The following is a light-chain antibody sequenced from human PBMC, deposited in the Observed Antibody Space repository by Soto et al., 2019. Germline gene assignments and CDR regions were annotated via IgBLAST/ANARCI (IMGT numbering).Light chain of an antibody. CDR2: DVD. Sequence: QSALTQPASVSGSPGQSITISCTGTGSDVGPYKYVSWYQQHPGKAPKLIMSDVDNRPSGVSTRFSGSKSGNTASLTISGLQTEDEADYYCSSFTSSTTLVVFGGGTKLTVL. CDR3: SSFTSSTTLVV. CDR1: GSDVGPYKY. V-gene: IGLV2-14*03. J-gene: IGLJ2*01.